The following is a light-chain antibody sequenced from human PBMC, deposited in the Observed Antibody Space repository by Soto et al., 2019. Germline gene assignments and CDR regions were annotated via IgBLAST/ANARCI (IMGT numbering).Light chain of an antibody. Sequence: QLVLTQSPSVSGAPGQRVSISCTGTRSNIGAGFDVHWYQQLPATAPKLLIYGNNNRPSGVPDRFSGSKSGTSASLAITGLQAEDEADYYCQSYDTSLSGGSVFGTGTKLTVL. CDR3: QSYDTSLSGGSV. CDR2: GNN. J-gene: IGLJ1*01. V-gene: IGLV1-40*01. CDR1: RSNIGAGFD.